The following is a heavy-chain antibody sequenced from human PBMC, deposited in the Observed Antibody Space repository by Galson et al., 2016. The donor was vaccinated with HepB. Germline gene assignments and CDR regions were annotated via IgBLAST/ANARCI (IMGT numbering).Heavy chain of an antibody. CDR1: GFTLSSSA. CDR2: IGAYDEGT. V-gene: IGHV3-23*01. Sequence: SLRLSCAVSGFTLSSSAMSWVRQAPGKGLERVSAIGAYDEGTYYGDSVRGRFTISRDNSKNTLYLQMNSLRAEDTAIYYCATGGDYDNWGQGALVTVSS. D-gene: IGHD4-11*01. CDR3: ATGGDYDN. J-gene: IGHJ4*02.